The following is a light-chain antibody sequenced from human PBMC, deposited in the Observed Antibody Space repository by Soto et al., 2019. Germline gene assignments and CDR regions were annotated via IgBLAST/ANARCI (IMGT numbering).Light chain of an antibody. V-gene: IGKV3-15*01. J-gene: IGKJ4*01. Sequence: EIVMTQSPATLSVSPGERATLSCSASQSVSSNLAWYQQKPGQAPRLLIYGASTRATGIPARFSGSGSGTEFTLTISSLQSEYFAVYYCQQYNNWPLTFGGGTKVEIK. CDR3: QQYNNWPLT. CDR2: GAS. CDR1: QSVSSN.